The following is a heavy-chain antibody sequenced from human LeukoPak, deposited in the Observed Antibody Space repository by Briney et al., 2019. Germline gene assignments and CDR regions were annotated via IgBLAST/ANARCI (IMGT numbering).Heavy chain of an antibody. CDR3: AREAFRFGEHYFDY. V-gene: IGHV3-74*01. CDR2: INSDESSR. Sequence: GGSLRLSCAVSGFIFSNYWMHWIRQAPGKGLVWVSRINSDESSRTYGDSVKGRFTISRDNAKNTLYLQMNSLRAEDTAVYYCAREAFRFGEHYFDYWGQGILVTVSS. D-gene: IGHD3-10*01. CDR1: GFIFSNYW. J-gene: IGHJ4*02.